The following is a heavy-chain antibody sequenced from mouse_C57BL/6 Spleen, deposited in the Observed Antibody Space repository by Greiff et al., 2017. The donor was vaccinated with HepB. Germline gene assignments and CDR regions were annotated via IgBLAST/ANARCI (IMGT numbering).Heavy chain of an antibody. D-gene: IGHD1-1*01. CDR1: GFTFSDYY. CDR2: ISNGGGST. V-gene: IGHV5-12*01. J-gene: IGHJ1*03. CDR3: ARPLLRYWYLDV. Sequence: EVQGVESGGGLVQPGGSLKLSCAASGFTFSDYYMYWVRQTPEKRLEWVAYISNGGGSTYYPDTVKGRFTISRDNAKNTLYLQMSRLKSEDTAMYYCARPLLRYWYLDVWGTGTTVTVSS.